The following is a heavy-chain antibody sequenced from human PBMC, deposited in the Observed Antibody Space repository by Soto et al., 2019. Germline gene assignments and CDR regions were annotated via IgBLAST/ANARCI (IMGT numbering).Heavy chain of an antibody. V-gene: IGHV3-11*01. CDR3: ATVAFGYHSQSAY. Sequence: GESLRLSCVVSGFAFGDISMNWIRQSPGKGLEWLSYIDNVGGTIYYAGSVRGRFTVSRDNAKYSLFLKMTALRAEDSGMYFCATVAFGYHSQSAYWGRGALVTVSS. J-gene: IGHJ4*02. CDR1: GFAFGDIS. D-gene: IGHD6-25*01. CDR2: IDNVGGTI.